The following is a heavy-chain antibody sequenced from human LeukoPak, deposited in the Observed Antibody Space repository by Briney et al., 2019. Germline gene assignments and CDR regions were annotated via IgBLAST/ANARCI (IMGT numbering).Heavy chain of an antibody. CDR2: INHSGNT. Sequence: SETLSLTCAVYGGAFRGHYWNWIRQPPGKGLEWIGEINHSGNTHYNPSLKSRVTILVDTYKNQFSLRLSSVTAADTAVYYCARGPYCTNGVCYGYYMDVWGRGTPVTVSS. V-gene: IGHV4-34*01. CDR1: GGAFRGHY. D-gene: IGHD2-8*01. J-gene: IGHJ6*03. CDR3: ARGPYCTNGVCYGYYMDV.